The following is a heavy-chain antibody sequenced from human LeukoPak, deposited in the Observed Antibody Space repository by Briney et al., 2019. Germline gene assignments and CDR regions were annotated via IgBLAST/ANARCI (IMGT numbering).Heavy chain of an antibody. CDR1: GFTFDDYT. Sequence: GGSLRLSCAASGFTFDDYTMHWVRQAPGKGLEWVSLISWDGGSTYYADSVKGRFTISRDNSKNSLYLQMNSLRTEDTALYYCAKDGGYCSGGSCYPTYYYYMDVWGKGTTVTISS. D-gene: IGHD2-15*01. CDR2: ISWDGGST. J-gene: IGHJ6*03. CDR3: AKDGGYCSGGSCYPTYYYYMDV. V-gene: IGHV3-43*01.